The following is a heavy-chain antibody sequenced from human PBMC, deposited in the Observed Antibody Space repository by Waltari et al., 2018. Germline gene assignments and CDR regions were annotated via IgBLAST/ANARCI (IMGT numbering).Heavy chain of an antibody. J-gene: IGHJ4*02. V-gene: IGHV3-21*01. CDR3: VSGGWGFYFDY. Sequence: EVQLVESGGGLVKPGGSLRLSCGASGFSFSSYSMNWVRQAPGKGVEWVSSISSSTTYINYADSVKGRFTISRDNAKNSLYLQMNSLRVEDTAVYYCVSGGWGFYFDYWGQGTVVTVSS. D-gene: IGHD7-27*01. CDR2: ISSSTTYI. CDR1: GFSFSSYS.